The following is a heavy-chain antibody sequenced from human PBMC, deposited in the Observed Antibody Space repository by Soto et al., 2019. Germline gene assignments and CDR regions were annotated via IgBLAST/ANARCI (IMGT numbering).Heavy chain of an antibody. CDR2: INHRGLT. CDR3: ARGALLSSGNYGFFEF. Sequence: PSETLSLTCAVYGGSFRGYFWSWLRQPPGKGLEWIGEINHRGLTKYSPSLKSRVTISVDTSKNQFSLNLSSVTAADTAVYYCARGALLSSGNYGFFEFWGQGSLVTVS. J-gene: IGHJ4*02. CDR1: GGSFRGYF. D-gene: IGHD4-4*01. V-gene: IGHV4-34*01.